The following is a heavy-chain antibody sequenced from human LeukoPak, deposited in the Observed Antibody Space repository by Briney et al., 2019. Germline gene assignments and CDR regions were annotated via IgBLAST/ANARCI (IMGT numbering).Heavy chain of an antibody. CDR3: ARVVENYYDSSGYFDY. CDR1: GGSFSGYC. D-gene: IGHD3-22*01. Sequence: SETLSLTCAVYGGSFSGYCWSWIRQPPGKGLEWIGEINHSGSTNYNPSLKSRVTISVDTSKNQFSLKLSSVTAADTAVYYCARVVENYYDSSGYFDYWGQGTLVTVSS. J-gene: IGHJ4*02. CDR2: INHSGST. V-gene: IGHV4-34*01.